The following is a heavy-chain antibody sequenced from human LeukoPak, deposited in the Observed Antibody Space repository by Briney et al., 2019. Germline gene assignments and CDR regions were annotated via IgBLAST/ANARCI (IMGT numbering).Heavy chain of an antibody. CDR3: AKGGHHDYGDHTAYYYYGMDV. D-gene: IGHD4-17*01. V-gene: IGHV3-23*01. CDR1: GFTFSSYA. CDR2: ISGSGGST. Sequence: GGSLRLSCAASGFTFSSYAMSWVRQAPGKGLEWASAISGSGGSTYYADSVKGRFTISRDNSKNTLYLQMNSLRAEDTAVYYCAKGGHHDYGDHTAYYYYGMDVWGQGTTVTVSS. J-gene: IGHJ6*02.